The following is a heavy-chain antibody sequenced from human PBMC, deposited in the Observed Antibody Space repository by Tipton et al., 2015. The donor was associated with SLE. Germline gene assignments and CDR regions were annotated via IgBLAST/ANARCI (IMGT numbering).Heavy chain of an antibody. CDR1: GGSFSGYN. CDR2: INHRGIS. J-gene: IGHJ3*01. Sequence: LRLSCAVYGGSFSGYNWTWVRQPPGKGLAWIGEINHRGISNYNPSLKSRVTISVDTSKNQFSLKLRSVTAADTAVYYCAGKWDVWGPGTKVTVSS. D-gene: IGHD2-8*01. V-gene: IGHV4-34*01. CDR3: AGKWDV.